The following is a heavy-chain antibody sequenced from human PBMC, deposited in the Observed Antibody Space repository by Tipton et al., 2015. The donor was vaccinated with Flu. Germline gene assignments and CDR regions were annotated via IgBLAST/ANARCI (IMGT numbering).Heavy chain of an antibody. CDR1: GGSISSYY. CDR2: IYYSGST. Sequence: TLSLTCTVSGGSISSYYWSWIRQLPGKGLEWIGYIYYSGSTNYNPSLKSRVTISVDTSKNQFSLKLSSVTAADTAVYYCARDYYGSGYDAFDIWGQGTMVTVSS. D-gene: IGHD3-10*01. V-gene: IGHV4-59*01. CDR3: ARDYYGSGYDAFDI. J-gene: IGHJ3*02.